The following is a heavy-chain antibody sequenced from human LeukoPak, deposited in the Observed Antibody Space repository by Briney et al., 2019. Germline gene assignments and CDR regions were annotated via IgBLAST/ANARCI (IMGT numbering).Heavy chain of an antibody. CDR3: ATGRCSGWSYAFDI. V-gene: IGHV3-13*01. D-gene: IGHD6-19*01. J-gene: IGHJ3*02. CDR1: GLTFNRLD. CDR2: IGTLADT. Sequence: PGGSLRLSCAVSGLTFNRLDMHWVRQVTGKGLEWVSAIGTLADTFYSDSVKGRFTISRENAKNSLYLQMNTLRAGDTAVYYCATGRCSGWSYAFDIWGRGTMVTVSS.